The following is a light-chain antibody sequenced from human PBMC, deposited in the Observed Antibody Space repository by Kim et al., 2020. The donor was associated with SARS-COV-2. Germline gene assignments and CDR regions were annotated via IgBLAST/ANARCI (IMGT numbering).Light chain of an antibody. V-gene: IGKV3-15*01. CDR1: QSVSSN. CDR2: GAS. Sequence: EIVMTQSPATLSVSPGERATLSCRASQSVSSNLVWYQQKPGQAPRLLIYGASTRATGIPARFSGSGSGTEFTLTISSLQSEDVAVYYCQQHSNWPSLTFGGGTKVDIK. CDR3: QQHSNWPSLT. J-gene: IGKJ4*01.